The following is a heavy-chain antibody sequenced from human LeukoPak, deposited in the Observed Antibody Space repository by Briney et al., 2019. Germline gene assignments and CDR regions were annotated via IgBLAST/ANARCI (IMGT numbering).Heavy chain of an antibody. V-gene: IGHV1-2*02. J-gene: IGHJ5*02. CDR2: INPNSGGT. Sequence: GASVKVSCKASRYTFTGYYMHWVRQAPGQGLEWMGWINPNSGGTSYAQKFQGRVTMTRDTSLTTAYMELSRLRSDDTAVYYCARDLQPFLHDYGDYPPGWWFDPWGQGTLVTVSS. CDR3: ARDLQPFLHDYGDYPPGWWFDP. D-gene: IGHD4-17*01. CDR1: RYTFTGYY.